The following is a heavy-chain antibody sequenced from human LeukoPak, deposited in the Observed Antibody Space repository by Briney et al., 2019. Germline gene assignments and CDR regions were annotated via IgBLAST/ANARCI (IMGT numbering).Heavy chain of an antibody. CDR1: GFTFSSYT. CDR3: ARGDTTVTRHFDY. Sequence: PGGSLRLSCAASGFTFSSYTMNWVRQAPGKGLEWVSCISSNSDYIFYADSLKGRVTISRDNAKNSLCLQMNSLRAEDTAMYYCARGDTTVTRHFDYWGQGTLVTVSS. CDR2: ISSNSDYI. V-gene: IGHV3-21*04. J-gene: IGHJ4*02. D-gene: IGHD4-17*01.